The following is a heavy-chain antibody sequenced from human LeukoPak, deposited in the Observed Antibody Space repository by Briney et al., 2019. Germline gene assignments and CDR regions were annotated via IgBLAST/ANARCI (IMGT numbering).Heavy chain of an antibody. CDR1: GGTFSSYA. D-gene: IGHD6-19*01. J-gene: IGHJ6*02. V-gene: IGHV1-69*13. Sequence: SVKVSCKASGGTFSSYAISWVRQAPGQGLEWMGGIIPIFGTANYAQKFQGRVTITADESTSTAYMELSSLRSEDTAVYYCARGGQWLVPGGMDVWGQGTTVTVSS. CDR2: IIPIFGTA. CDR3: ARGGQWLVPGGMDV.